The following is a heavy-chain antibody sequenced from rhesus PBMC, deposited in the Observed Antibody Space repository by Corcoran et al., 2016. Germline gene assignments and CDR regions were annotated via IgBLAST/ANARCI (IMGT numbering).Heavy chain of an antibody. CDR2: ITYSGST. CDR1: GGSISSGYYY. J-gene: IGHJ6*01. D-gene: IGHD6-25*01. V-gene: IGHV4-122*02. CDR3: ARDGVIAAAGDS. Sequence: QVQLQESGPGLVKPSETLSLTCAVSGGSISSGYYYWSWIRQPPGKGLEWIGYITYSGSTSYNPSLKSRVTISRDTSKNQFSLKLSSVTAADTAVYYCARDGVIAAAGDSWGQGVVVTVSS.